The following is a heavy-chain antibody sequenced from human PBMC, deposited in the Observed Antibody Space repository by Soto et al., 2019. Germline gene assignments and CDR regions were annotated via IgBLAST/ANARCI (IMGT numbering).Heavy chain of an antibody. Sequence: PSETLSLTCAVYGGPFNNYYWSWIRQSPTKGLEWIGEINHTGSPNYNPSLKSRATISIDKSKKQIPLKLSSVTAADTSDYYCGIQVVIANNGVGVVWGQGTLVTVS. J-gene: IGHJ1*01. CDR3: GIQVVIANNGVGVV. CDR2: INHTGSP. CDR1: GGPFNNYY. V-gene: IGHV4-34*01. D-gene: IGHD2-21*01.